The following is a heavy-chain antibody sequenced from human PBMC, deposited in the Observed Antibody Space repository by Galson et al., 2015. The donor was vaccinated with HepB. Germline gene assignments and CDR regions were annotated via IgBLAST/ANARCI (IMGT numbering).Heavy chain of an antibody. D-gene: IGHD3-16*01. CDR1: GFSLASSGVG. CDR3: AHRRPISSPGGYFDY. J-gene: IGHJ4*02. V-gene: IGHV2-5*01. Sequence: PALVKPTQTLTLTCTFSGFSLASSGVGVGWIRQPPGKALEWLALIYWNDDKRYSPSLNNRLTIIKDTSKNHVVLTMTNMDPVDTATYYCAHRRPISSPGGYFDYWGQGTLVTASS. CDR2: IYWNDDK.